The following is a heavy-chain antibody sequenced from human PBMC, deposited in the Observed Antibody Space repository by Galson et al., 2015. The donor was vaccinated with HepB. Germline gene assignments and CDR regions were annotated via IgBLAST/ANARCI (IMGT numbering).Heavy chain of an antibody. V-gene: IGHV1-46*01. CDR1: GYTFTSYY. CDR2: INPSGGST. D-gene: IGHD3-10*01. Sequence: SVKVSCKASGYTFTSYYMHWVRQAPGQGLEWMGIINPSGGSTSYAQKFQGRVTMTRDTSTSTVYMELSSLRSEDTAVYYCAIFRAMVRGVIGDAFDIWGQGTMVTVSS. J-gene: IGHJ3*02. CDR3: AIFRAMVRGVIGDAFDI.